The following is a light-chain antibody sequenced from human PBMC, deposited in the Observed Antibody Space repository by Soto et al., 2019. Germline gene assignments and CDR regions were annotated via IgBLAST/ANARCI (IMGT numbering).Light chain of an antibody. Sequence: RLRMQSPDTLSVSPGARATLSCTAIRSVRRYSAWSQQTPGQAPRLLICGASTRASGIPAPFSGSGSGTEFTLPISSLQSADFAVYYCHQSNDWSLMRTFGQGARVEFK. V-gene: IGKV3-15*01. J-gene: IGKJ5*01. CDR1: RSVRRY. CDR2: GAS. CDR3: HQSNDWSLMRT.